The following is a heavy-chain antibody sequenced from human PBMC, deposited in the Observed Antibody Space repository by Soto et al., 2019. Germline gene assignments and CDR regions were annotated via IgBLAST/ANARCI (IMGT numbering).Heavy chain of an antibody. CDR1: GYPFTDYY. D-gene: IGHD3-16*01. CDR3: ARDPYTANSTLHKY. CDR2: INPNSGGT. V-gene: IGHV1-2*02. J-gene: IGHJ4*02. Sequence: QVQLVQSGAEAKKPGASVKVSCKASGYPFTDYYLPWVRQAPGQGLEWMGWINPNSGGTKYEQKFQDRVTMTRDTSISTGYMELSRLRSDDTAVYYCARDPYTANSTLHKYWGQGTLVTVSS.